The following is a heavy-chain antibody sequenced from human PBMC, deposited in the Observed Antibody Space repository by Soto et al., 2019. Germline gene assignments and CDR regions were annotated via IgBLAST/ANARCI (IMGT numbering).Heavy chain of an antibody. CDR1: GYSFSSYG. CDR3: ARDWYPRFDP. CDR2: INTSSKET. V-gene: IGHV1-18*01. J-gene: IGHJ5*02. Sequence: QVLLVQSGPEVKKPGASMKVSCKASGYSFSSYGITWVRQAPGRGLEWMGCINTSSKETNYAQRFQGRVTVTTDTSTTTAYIELRNLKYDDTAVYSCARDWYPRFDPWGPGTLVTVSS. D-gene: IGHD6-13*01.